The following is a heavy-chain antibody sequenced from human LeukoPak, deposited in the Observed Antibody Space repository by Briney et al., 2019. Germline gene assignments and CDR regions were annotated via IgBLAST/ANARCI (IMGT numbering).Heavy chain of an antibody. J-gene: IGHJ4*02. Sequence: SETLSLTCTVSGGSINSSDYYWAWIRQPPGKGLEWIGSIYYSGKTYYNPSLKSRLTISVDSSNDQFSLRLNSVTAADAAMYYCAIAYYDYWSHLMDHFDYWGRGTLVTVSS. CDR2: IYYSGKT. CDR3: AIAYYDYWSHLMDHFDY. CDR1: GGSINSSDYY. V-gene: IGHV4-39*01. D-gene: IGHD3-3*01.